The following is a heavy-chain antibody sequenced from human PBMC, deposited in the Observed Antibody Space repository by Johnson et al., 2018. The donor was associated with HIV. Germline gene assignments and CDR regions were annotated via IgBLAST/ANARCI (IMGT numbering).Heavy chain of an antibody. CDR3: ARTTRMVGAFDI. V-gene: IGHV3-30*02. J-gene: IGHJ3*02. CDR2: IRYDGSNK. CDR1: GFTFSSYG. D-gene: IGHD2-15*01. Sequence: QVQLVESGGGVVQPGGSLRLSCAASGFTFSSYGMHWVRQAPGKGLEWVAFIRYDGSNKYYADSVKGRFTISRDKSKNTLYLQMNSLRADDTAVYYCARTTRMVGAFDIWGQGTMVTVSS.